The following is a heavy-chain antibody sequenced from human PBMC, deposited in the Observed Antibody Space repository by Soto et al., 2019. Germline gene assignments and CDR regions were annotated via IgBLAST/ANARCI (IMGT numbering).Heavy chain of an antibody. Sequence: SETLSLTCTVSGGSISSGGYYWSWIRQHPGKGLEWIGYIYYSGSTYYNPSLKSRVTISVDTSKNQFSLKLSSVTAADTAVYYCARDYYGSGSYSFHDNYYGMDVWGQGTTVTVSS. CDR2: IYYSGST. V-gene: IGHV4-31*03. D-gene: IGHD3-10*01. CDR1: GGSISSGGYY. J-gene: IGHJ6*02. CDR3: ARDYYGSGSYSFHDNYYGMDV.